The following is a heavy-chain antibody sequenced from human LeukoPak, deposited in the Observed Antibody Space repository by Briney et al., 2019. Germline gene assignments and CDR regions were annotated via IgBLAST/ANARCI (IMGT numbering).Heavy chain of an antibody. CDR3: ARDRSQDRYYYSGMDV. CDR2: IYYSGST. V-gene: IGHV4-61*08. CDR1: GGSVSNSGNY. D-gene: IGHD2-15*01. Sequence: PSETLSLTCTVSGGSVSNSGNYWSWIRQPPGKGLEWIGYIYYSGSTNYNPSLKSRVTISVDTSKDQFSLKLTFVTAADTAVYYCARDRSQDRYYYSGMDVWGKGTTVTVAP. J-gene: IGHJ6*04.